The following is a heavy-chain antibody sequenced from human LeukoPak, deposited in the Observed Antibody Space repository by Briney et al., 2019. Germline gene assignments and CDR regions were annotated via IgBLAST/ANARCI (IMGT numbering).Heavy chain of an antibody. V-gene: IGHV4-4*07. J-gene: IGHJ6*02. CDR1: GGSISSYY. Sequence: SETLSLTCTVSGGSISSYYWSWIRQPAGKGLEWIGRIYTSGSTNYNPSLKSRVTMSVDTSKNQFSLKLSSVTAADTAVYYCARDQSSYGFWSGRPSYYYGMDVWGQGTTVTVSS. D-gene: IGHD3-3*01. CDR3: ARDQSSYGFWSGRPSYYYGMDV. CDR2: IYTSGST.